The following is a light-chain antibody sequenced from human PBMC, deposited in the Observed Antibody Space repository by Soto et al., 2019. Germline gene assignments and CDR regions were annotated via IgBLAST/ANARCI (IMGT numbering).Light chain of an antibody. CDR1: QSVNRN. CDR3: QQYNNWPRT. CDR2: GAS. V-gene: IGKV3-15*01. J-gene: IGKJ1*01. Sequence: EIVLTQSPATLSVSPGEGATLSCRASQSVNRNLAWYQQRPGQAPRLLMYGASVRASGAPGRFRGSESGTEFSLTISSLQAEDFAVYYCQQYNNWPRTFGQGTKVDI.